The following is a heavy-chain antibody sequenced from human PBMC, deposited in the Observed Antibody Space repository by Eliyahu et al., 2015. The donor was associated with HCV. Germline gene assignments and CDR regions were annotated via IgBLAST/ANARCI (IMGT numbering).Heavy chain of an antibody. CDR2: IHYSGST. CDR1: GGSIXSSSYY. D-gene: IGHD4-17*01. V-gene: IGHV4-39*01. Sequence: QLQLQESGPGLVKPSETLSLTCTVSGGSIXSSSYYWGWIRQPPGKGLEWIGRIHYSGSTYYNPXLKSRVTISVDTSKNQFSLKLSSVTAADTAVYYCASLYGDYYFDYWGQGTLVTVSS. CDR3: ASLYGDYYFDY. J-gene: IGHJ4*02.